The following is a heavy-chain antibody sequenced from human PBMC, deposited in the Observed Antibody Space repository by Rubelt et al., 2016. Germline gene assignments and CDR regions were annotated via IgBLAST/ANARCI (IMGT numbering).Heavy chain of an antibody. V-gene: IGHV1-18*01. J-gene: IGHJ2*01. D-gene: IGHD2-8*01. CDR2: ISAYNGNT. Sequence: QVQLVQSGAEVKKPGASVKVSCKASGYTFTSYGISWVRQAPGQGLEWMGWISAYNGNTNYAQKLQGRVTMTTDTSTSTAYMELRSLRSDDTAVDYCARDTLVYAPAAVTPNWYFDLWGRGTLVTVSS. CDR1: GYTFTSYG. CDR3: ARDTLVYAPAAVTPNWYFDL.